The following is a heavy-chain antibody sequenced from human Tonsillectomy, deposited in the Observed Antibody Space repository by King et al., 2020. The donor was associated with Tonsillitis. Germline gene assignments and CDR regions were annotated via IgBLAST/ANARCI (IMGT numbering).Heavy chain of an antibody. Sequence: VQLVESGGGLVQPGGSLRLSCAASGFTFSSYSMNWVRQAPGKGLEWVSYISSSSSTIYYADSVKGRFTISRDNAKNSLYLQMKSLRDEDTAVYYCARDKRYTWLRFRQGYNWFDPWGQGTLVTVSS. CDR1: GFTFSSYS. D-gene: IGHD5-12*01. V-gene: IGHV3-48*02. CDR2: ISSSSSTI. CDR3: ARDKRYTWLRFRQGYNWFDP. J-gene: IGHJ5*02.